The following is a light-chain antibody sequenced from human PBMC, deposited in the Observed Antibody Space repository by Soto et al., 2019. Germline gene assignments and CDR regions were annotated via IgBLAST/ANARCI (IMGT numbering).Light chain of an antibody. Sequence: QSALTQPASVSGSPGQSITISCTGTSSDVGSYNLVSWYQQHPGKAPKLMIYEVSKRPSGVPNRFSGSKSGNAASLTISGLQTEDEADYYCCSYAGSNTGVFGGGTKLT. CDR1: SSDVGSYNL. J-gene: IGLJ2*01. CDR3: CSYAGSNTGV. V-gene: IGLV2-23*02. CDR2: EVS.